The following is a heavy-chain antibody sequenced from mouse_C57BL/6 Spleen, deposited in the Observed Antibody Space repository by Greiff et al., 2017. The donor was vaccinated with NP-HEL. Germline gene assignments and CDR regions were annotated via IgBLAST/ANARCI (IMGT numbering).Heavy chain of an antibody. CDR3: ARGLTGTRGYFDV. D-gene: IGHD4-1*01. CDR1: GFTFSSYA. V-gene: IGHV5-4*01. CDR2: ISDGGSYT. J-gene: IGHJ1*03. Sequence: EVHLVESGGGLVKPGGSLKLSCAASGFTFSSYAMSWVRQSPEKRLEWVATISDGGSYTYYPDNVKGRFTISRDNAKNNLYLQMSHLKSEDTAMYYCARGLTGTRGYFDVWGTGTTVTVSS.